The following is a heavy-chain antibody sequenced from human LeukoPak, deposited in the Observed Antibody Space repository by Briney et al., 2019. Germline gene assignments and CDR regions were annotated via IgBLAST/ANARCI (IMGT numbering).Heavy chain of an antibody. V-gene: IGHV4-39*07. CDR3: ARGTKSSRVTVLTSFWFFDL. CDR2: IYYSGIT. Sequence: PSETLSLTCTVSGGSISSSSYYWGWIRQPPGKGLEWIGSIYYSGITYHNPSLKSRVTTSMDTSKNQFSLKLSSVTAADTAVYYCARGTKSSRVTVLTSFWFFDLWGRGTLVTVSS. J-gene: IGHJ2*01. D-gene: IGHD2-21*02. CDR1: GGSISSSSYY.